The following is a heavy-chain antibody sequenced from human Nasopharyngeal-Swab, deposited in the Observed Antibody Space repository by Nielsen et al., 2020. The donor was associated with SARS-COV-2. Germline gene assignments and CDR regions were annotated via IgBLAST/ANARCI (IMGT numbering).Heavy chain of an antibody. CDR3: ARDSPITGTTYDY. D-gene: IGHD1-7*01. J-gene: IGHJ4*02. Sequence: ASVKVSCKASGGTFSSYAISWVRQAPGQGLEWMGIINPSGGSTSYAQKFQGRVTMTRDTSTSTVYMELSSLRSEDTAVYYCARDSPITGTTYDYWGQGTLVTVSS. CDR1: GGTFSSYA. V-gene: IGHV1-46*01. CDR2: INPSGGST.